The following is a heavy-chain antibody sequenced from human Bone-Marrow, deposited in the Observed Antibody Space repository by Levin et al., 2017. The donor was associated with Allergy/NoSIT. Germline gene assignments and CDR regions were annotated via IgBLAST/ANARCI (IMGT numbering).Heavy chain of an antibody. CDR3: ARDPPGDSDWYFDL. CDR1: GFTFSDYG. Sequence: LSLTCAASGFTFSDYGMHWVRQAPGKGLEWVGVIWFDGTNTFYADSVKGRFTISRDNSEDTVFLQMNSLRVDDTAVYYCARDPPGDSDWYFDLWGRGSLVTVS. D-gene: IGHD7-27*01. V-gene: IGHV3-33*01. J-gene: IGHJ2*01. CDR2: IWFDGTNT.